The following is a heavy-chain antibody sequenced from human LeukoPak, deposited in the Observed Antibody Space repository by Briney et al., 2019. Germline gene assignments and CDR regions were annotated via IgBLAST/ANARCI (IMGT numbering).Heavy chain of an antibody. CDR2: ISYDGSNK. Sequence: GGSLRLSCAASEFTFSSYAMHWVRQAPGKGLEWVAVISYDGSNKYYADSVKGRFTISRDNSKNTLYLQMNSLRAEDTAVYYCARDLRDYYGSGSYDYWGRGTLVTVSS. V-gene: IGHV3-30-3*01. J-gene: IGHJ4*02. CDR3: ARDLRDYYGSGSYDY. D-gene: IGHD3-10*01. CDR1: EFTFSSYA.